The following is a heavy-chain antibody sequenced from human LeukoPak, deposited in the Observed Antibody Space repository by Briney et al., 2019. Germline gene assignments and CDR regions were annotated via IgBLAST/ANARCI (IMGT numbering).Heavy chain of an antibody. CDR1: GGSISSYY. Sequence: KASETLSLTCTVSGGSISSYYWSWIRQPPGKGLEWIGYIYYSGSTNYNPSLKSRVTISVDTSKNQFSLKLGSVTAADTAVYYCARHVERDAFDIWGQGTMVTVSS. CDR3: ARHVERDAFDI. J-gene: IGHJ3*02. CDR2: IYYSGST. D-gene: IGHD1-1*01. V-gene: IGHV4-59*08.